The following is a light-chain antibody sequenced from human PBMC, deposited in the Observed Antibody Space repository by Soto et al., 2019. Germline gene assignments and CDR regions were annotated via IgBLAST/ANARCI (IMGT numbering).Light chain of an antibody. J-gene: IGKJ2*01. Sequence: DIQMTQSPSALSASVGDRVTITCRASQTISTYLNWYQQKPGKAPKLLIYAASTLQSWVPSRFSGSGSGTDFTLTISSLQPEDFATYYCQQSLGIPYTFGQGTRLEIK. CDR3: QQSLGIPYT. CDR2: AAS. V-gene: IGKV1-39*01. CDR1: QTISTY.